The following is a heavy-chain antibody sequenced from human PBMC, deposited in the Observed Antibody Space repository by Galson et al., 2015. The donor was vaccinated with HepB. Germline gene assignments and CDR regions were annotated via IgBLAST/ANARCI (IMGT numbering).Heavy chain of an antibody. CDR3: AKDQYSTSSSSFDY. D-gene: IGHD6-6*01. V-gene: IGHV3-30*18. Sequence: SLRLSCAASGFIFSSYGMHWVRQAPGKGLEWVAIISYDGSNQYYADSVKGRFTISRDNSKNTLHLQMDSLRAEDTAVYYCAKDQYSTSSSSFDYWGQGTLVTVSS. CDR2: ISYDGSNQ. J-gene: IGHJ4*02. CDR1: GFIFSSYG.